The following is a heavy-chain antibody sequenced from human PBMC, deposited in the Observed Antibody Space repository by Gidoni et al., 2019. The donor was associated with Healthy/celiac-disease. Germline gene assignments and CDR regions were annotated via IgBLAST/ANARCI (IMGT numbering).Heavy chain of an antibody. V-gene: IGHV4-59*01. D-gene: IGHD6-19*01. J-gene: IGHJ3*02. Sequence: QVQLQESGPGLVKPSETLSLTCTVSGGSISSYYWSWIRQPPGKGLEWIGYIYYSGSTNYNPSLKSRVTISVDTSKNQFSLKLSSVTAADTAVYYCAREGSSGWYRGEGGNAFDIWGQGTMVTVSS. CDR2: IYYSGST. CDR1: GGSISSYY. CDR3: AREGSSGWYRGEGGNAFDI.